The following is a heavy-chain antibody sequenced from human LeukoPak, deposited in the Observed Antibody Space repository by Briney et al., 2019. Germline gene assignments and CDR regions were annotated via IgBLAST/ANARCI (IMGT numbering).Heavy chain of an antibody. D-gene: IGHD1-26*01. CDR1: GFTFSNAW. J-gene: IGHJ4*02. Sequence: GGSLRLSCAASGFTFSNAWMSWVRQAPGKGLEWVGRIKSKTDGGTTDYAAPVKGRFTISRDDSKNSLYLQMNSLKTEDTAVFYCATLTPGATNYFDYWGQGDLVTVSS. CDR2: IKSKTDGGTT. V-gene: IGHV3-15*01. CDR3: ATLTPGATNYFDY.